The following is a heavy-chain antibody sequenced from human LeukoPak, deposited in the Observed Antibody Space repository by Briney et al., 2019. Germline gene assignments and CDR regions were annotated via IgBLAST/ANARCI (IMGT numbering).Heavy chain of an antibody. CDR3: AKIPRGLIAAAGHRELI. J-gene: IGHJ4*02. Sequence: PGGSLRLSCAASGFTFSSYGMHWVRQAPGKGLEWVAFIRYDGSNKYYADSVKGRFTISRDNSKNTLYLQMNSLRAEDTAVYYCAKIPRGLIAAAGHRELIWGQGTLVTVSS. CDR1: GFTFSSYG. V-gene: IGHV3-30*02. CDR2: IRYDGSNK. D-gene: IGHD6-13*01.